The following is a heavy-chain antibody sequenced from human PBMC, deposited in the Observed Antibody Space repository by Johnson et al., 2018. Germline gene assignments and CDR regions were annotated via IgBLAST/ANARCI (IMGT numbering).Heavy chain of an antibody. D-gene: IGHD4-11*01. CDR1: GFTFADYP. Sequence: VQLVESGGVVGEPGGSLRLCCAASGFTFADYPMHWVRQTPGQGLEWVSFIPWDGGCTHYADFVTGRFSSSRDNSKKSLSLQLNSLKTEDTALYYLAKGLQGIARCGLDVWGQGATIIVSS. CDR2: IPWDGGCT. CDR3: AKGLQGIARCGLDV. J-gene: IGHJ6*02. V-gene: IGHV3-43*01.